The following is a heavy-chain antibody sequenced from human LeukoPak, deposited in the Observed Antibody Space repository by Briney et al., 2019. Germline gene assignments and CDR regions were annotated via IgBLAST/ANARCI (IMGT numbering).Heavy chain of an antibody. J-gene: IGHJ6*02. CDR3: ARVRYYEDV. CDR1: GFTFSSYW. D-gene: IGHD2/OR15-2a*01. Sequence: GGSLRLSCVASGFTFSSYWMSWVRQAPGKGPEWVANVKQDGSEKYYVDSVRGRFTISRDNAKNPLFLQMNTLRAEDTAVYYCARVRYYEDVWGQGTTVTVSS. CDR2: VKQDGSEK. V-gene: IGHV3-7*01.